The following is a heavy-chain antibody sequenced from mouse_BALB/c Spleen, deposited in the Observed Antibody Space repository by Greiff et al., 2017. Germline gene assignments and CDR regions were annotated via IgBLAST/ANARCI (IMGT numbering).Heavy chain of an antibody. D-gene: IGHD1-1*01. Sequence: EVNVVESGGGLVQPGGSLKLSCAASGFTFSSYGMSWVRQTPDKRLELVATINSNGGSTYYPDSVKGRFTISRDNAKNTLYLQMSSLKSEDTAMYYCARDYYYGAMDYWGQGTSVTVSS. V-gene: IGHV5-6-3*01. CDR1: GFTFSSYG. J-gene: IGHJ4*01. CDR3: ARDYYYGAMDY. CDR2: INSNGGST.